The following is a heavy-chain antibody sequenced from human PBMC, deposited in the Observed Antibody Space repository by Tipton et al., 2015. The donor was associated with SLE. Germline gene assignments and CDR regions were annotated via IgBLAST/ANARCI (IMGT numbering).Heavy chain of an antibody. CDR3: ARDHRAVWKSAFDI. D-gene: IGHD1-1*01. J-gene: IGHJ3*02. CDR2: IYHSGST. V-gene: IGHV4-38-2*02. CDR1: GYSISSGYY. Sequence: LRLSCAVSGYSISSGYYWGWIRQPPGKGLEWIGSIYHSGSTYYNPSRKSRVTISVDTSKNQFSRKLSSVTAADTAVYYCARDHRAVWKSAFDIWGQGTMVTVSS.